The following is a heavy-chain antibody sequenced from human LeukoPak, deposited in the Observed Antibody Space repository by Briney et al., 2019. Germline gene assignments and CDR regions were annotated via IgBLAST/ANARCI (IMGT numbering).Heavy chain of an antibody. CDR1: GFTYNNYG. D-gene: IGHD6-19*01. Sequence: GGSLRLSCAASGFTYNNYGMHWVRQAPGKGLEGVTFISYDGSDKSYADSVKGRFIISRDNSKKTLYVQMNSLTTDDTAVYYCVKDVSTGWSFDSWGQGTLVTVSS. V-gene: IGHV3-30*02. J-gene: IGHJ4*02. CDR3: VKDVSTGWSFDS. CDR2: ISYDGSDK.